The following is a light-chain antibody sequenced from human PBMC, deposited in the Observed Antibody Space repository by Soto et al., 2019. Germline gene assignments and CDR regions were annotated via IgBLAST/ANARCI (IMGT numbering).Light chain of an antibody. CDR2: GAS. CDR3: QHYGTSPPWT. CDR1: QSISGTY. V-gene: IGKV3-20*01. J-gene: IGKJ1*01. Sequence: EIVLTQSPGTLSLSPGERATLSCRASQSISGTYLAWYQQKPGRAPRILIYGASNRATGIPDRFSGSGSGTDFTLSISRLEPEDFAVYYCQHYGTSPPWTFGQGTKVEIK.